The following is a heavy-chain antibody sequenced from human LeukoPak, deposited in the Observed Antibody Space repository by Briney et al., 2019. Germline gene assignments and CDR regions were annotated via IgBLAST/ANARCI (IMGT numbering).Heavy chain of an antibody. CDR1: GFTFSSYS. D-gene: IGHD2-21*01. V-gene: IGHV3-48*01. CDR3: ARDLGGGDIDY. J-gene: IGHJ4*02. CDR2: ISSSSSTI. Sequence: GGSLRLSCAASGFTFSSYSMNWVRQAPGKGLEWVSYISSSSSTIYYADSVKGRFTISRDNAKNSLYLQMNSLRAEDTAVYYCARDLGGGDIDYWGQGTLATVSS.